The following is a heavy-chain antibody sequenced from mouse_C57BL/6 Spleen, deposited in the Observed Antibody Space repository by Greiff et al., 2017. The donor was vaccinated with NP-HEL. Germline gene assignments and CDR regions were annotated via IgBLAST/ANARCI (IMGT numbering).Heavy chain of an antibody. CDR2: ISPGSSYT. CDR3: AGYYYGGSGFAY. D-gene: IGHD1-1*01. CDR1: GFTFSSYA. V-gene: IGHV5-4*03. J-gene: IGHJ3*01. Sequence: EVMLLESGGGLVKPGGSLKLSCAASGFTFSSYAMSWVRQTPEKRLEWVATISPGSSYTYYPDNVKGRFTISRDNARNNLYLQMSHLKSEDTAMYYCAGYYYGGSGFAYWGQGTLVTVSA.